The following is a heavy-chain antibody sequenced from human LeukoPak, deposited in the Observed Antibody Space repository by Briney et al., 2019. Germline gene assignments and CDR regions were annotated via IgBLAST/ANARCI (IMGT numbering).Heavy chain of an antibody. Sequence: GGPLRLSCAASGFPFSSYSMIWLRQAPGKGLEWVSSISSSSSYIYYADSVKGRFTISRDNAKNSMYLQMNSLRAEDTAVYYCASSLGYSSSWTPSLWGQGTLVTVSS. CDR3: ASSLGYSSSWTPSL. D-gene: IGHD6-13*01. J-gene: IGHJ4*02. CDR2: ISSSSSYI. CDR1: GFPFSSYS. V-gene: IGHV3-21*04.